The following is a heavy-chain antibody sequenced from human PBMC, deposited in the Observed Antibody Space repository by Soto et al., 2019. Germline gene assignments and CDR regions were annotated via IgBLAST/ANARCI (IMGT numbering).Heavy chain of an antibody. CDR1: GFSFTTYW. Sequence: GESLKISCKASGFSFTTYWIGWVRQMPGKGLEWMGIIYPGDSDTRYSPSFQGQVTISADKSISTAYLQWSSLKASDSAMFYCARKDIAGNSVDFWGQGTLVTVSS. CDR3: ARKDIAGNSVDF. J-gene: IGHJ4*02. D-gene: IGHD6-13*01. V-gene: IGHV5-51*01. CDR2: IYPGDSDT.